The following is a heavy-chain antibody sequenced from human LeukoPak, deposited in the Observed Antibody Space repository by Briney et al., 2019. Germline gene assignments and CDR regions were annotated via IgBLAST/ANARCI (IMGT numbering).Heavy chain of an antibody. CDR3: AKNHYSSSRDYFDC. CDR2: ISGSGGST. CDR1: GFTFGTYA. D-gene: IGHD6-13*01. V-gene: IGHV3-23*01. J-gene: IGHJ4*02. Sequence: GGSLRLSCAASGFTFGTYAMTWVRQAPGKGLEWVSVISGSGGSTYYADSVKGRFIISRDNSKNTLYLQMNSLRAEDTAVYYCAKNHYSSSRDYFDCWGQGTLVTVSS.